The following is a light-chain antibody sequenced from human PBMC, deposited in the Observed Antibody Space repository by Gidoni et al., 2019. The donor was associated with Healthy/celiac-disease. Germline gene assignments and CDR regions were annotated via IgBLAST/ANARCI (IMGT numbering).Light chain of an antibody. CDR3: CSYAGSSTWV. CDR2: EVS. J-gene: IGLJ3*02. V-gene: IGLV2-23*02. CDR1: SSDSGSYNL. Sequence: QSALTQPASVSGSPGQSTTISCTGTSSDSGSYNLVAWYQQHPGTAPKLMIYEVSKRPSGVSNRFSGSKSGNTASLTISGLQAEDEADYYCCSYAGSSTWVFGGGTKLTVL.